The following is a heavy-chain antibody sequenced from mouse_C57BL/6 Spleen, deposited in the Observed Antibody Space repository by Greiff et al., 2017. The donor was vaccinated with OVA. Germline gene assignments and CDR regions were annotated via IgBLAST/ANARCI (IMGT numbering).Heavy chain of an antibody. CDR2: INPSNGGT. D-gene: IGHD2-3*01. Sequence: QVQLQQPGAELVKPGASVKLSCKASGYTFTSYWMHWVKQRPGQGLEWIGNINPSNGGTNYNEKFKSKATLTVDKSSSTAYMQLSSLTSEDSAVYYCARSSIYDGYVDYWGQGTTLTVSS. V-gene: IGHV1-53*01. J-gene: IGHJ2*01. CDR3: ARSSIYDGYVDY. CDR1: GYTFTSYW.